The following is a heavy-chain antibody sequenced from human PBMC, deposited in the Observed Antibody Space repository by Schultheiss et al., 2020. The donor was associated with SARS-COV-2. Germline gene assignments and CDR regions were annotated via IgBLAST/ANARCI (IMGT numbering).Heavy chain of an antibody. Sequence: GSLRLSCAVYGGSFSGYYWSWIRQPPGKGLEWIGYIYYSGSTYYNPSLKSRVTISVDTSKNQFSLNLSSVTAADTAVYYCAKDLWCSSTSCYIGYFQHWGQGTLVTVSS. CDR2: IYYSGST. CDR1: GGSFSGYY. J-gene: IGHJ1*01. V-gene: IGHV4-34*11. D-gene: IGHD2-2*02. CDR3: AKDLWCSSTSCYIGYFQH.